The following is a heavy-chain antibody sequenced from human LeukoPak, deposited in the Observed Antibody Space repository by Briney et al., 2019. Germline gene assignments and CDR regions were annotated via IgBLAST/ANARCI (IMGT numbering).Heavy chain of an antibody. CDR1: GGSFSGYY. D-gene: IGHD3-22*01. J-gene: IGHJ4*02. V-gene: IGHV4-34*01. CDR2: INHSGST. CDR3: ARDVNYYDSSGSFDY. Sequence: SETLSLTCAVYGGSFSGYYWSWIRQPPGKGLEWIGEINHSGSTNYNPSLKSRVTISVDTSKNQFSLNLSSVTAADTAVYYCARDVNYYDSSGSFDYWGQGTLVTVSS.